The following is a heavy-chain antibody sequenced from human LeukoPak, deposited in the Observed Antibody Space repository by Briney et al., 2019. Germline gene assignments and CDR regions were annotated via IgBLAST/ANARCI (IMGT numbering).Heavy chain of an antibody. CDR3: ARVGDMITFGGVIVEGYFDY. CDR2: TYYRSKWYN. Sequence: SQTLSLTCAISGDSVSSNSAAWNWIRQSPSRGLEWLGRTYYRSKWYNDYAVSVKSRITINPDTSKNQFSLQLNSVTPEDTAMYYCARVGDMITFGGVIVEGYFDYWGQGTLVTVSS. J-gene: IGHJ4*02. CDR1: GDSVSSNSAA. V-gene: IGHV6-1*01. D-gene: IGHD3-16*02.